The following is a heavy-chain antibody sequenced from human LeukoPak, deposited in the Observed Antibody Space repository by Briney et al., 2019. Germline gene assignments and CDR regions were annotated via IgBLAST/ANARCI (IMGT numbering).Heavy chain of an antibody. V-gene: IGHV1-18*01. CDR3: ARSAEYYYDSSGYPNFDY. D-gene: IGHD3-22*01. J-gene: IGHJ4*02. CDR1: GYTFTSYG. Sequence: ASVKVSCKASGYTFTSYGISWVRQAPGQGLEWMGWISAYNGNTNYAQKLQGRVTTTTHTSTSTAYMELRSLRSDDTAVYYCARSAEYYYDSSGYPNFDYWGQGTLVTVSS. CDR2: ISAYNGNT.